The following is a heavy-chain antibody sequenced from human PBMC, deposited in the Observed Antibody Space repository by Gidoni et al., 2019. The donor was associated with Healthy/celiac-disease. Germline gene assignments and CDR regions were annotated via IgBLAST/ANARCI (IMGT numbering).Heavy chain of an antibody. CDR1: GFTFSIYG. CDR2: ISYDGSYK. J-gene: IGHJ4*02. CDR3: AKERLAAAEIDY. V-gene: IGHV3-30*18. D-gene: IGHD6-13*01. Sequence: QVQLVESGGGVVQPGRSLRLSCTASGFTFSIYGMHWVRQAPGKGLEWVAVISYDGSYKYYADSVKGRFTISRDNSKNTLYLQMNSLRAEDTAVYYCAKERLAAAEIDYWGQGTLVTVSS.